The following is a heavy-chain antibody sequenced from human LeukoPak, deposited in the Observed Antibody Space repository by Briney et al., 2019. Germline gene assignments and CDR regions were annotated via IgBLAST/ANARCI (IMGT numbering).Heavy chain of an antibody. V-gene: IGHV3-11*01. J-gene: IGHJ6*02. CDR1: GFTFSGYY. D-gene: IGHD4-23*01. Sequence: GGSLRLSCAASGFTFSGYYMSWIRQAPGKGLEWVSYISSSGSTIYYADSVKGRFTISRDNAKNSLYLQMNSLRAEDTAVYYCARDRVYYGGTDYYYYYGMDVWGQGTTVTVSS. CDR2: ISSSGSTI. CDR3: ARDRVYYGGTDYYYYYGMDV.